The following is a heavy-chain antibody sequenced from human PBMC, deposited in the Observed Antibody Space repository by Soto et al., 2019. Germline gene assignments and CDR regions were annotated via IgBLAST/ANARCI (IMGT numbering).Heavy chain of an antibody. D-gene: IGHD6-13*01. Sequence: SETLSLTCTVSGGSISSYYWSWIRQPPGKGLEWIGYIYYSGSTNYNPSLKSRVTISVDTSKNQFSLKLSSVTAADTAVYYCASVAAAGTVDAHQLDYWGQGTLVTVSS. CDR3: ASVAAAGTVDAHQLDY. CDR1: GGSISSYY. V-gene: IGHV4-59*08. J-gene: IGHJ4*02. CDR2: IYYSGST.